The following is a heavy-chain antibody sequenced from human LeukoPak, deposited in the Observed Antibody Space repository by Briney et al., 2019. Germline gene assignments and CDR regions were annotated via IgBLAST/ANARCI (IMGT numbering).Heavy chain of an antibody. CDR1: GDSVSGNSVT. V-gene: IGHV6-1*01. CDR3: ARRLTQYDCFDP. CDR2: TYYRSTWYN. D-gene: IGHD2-2*01. Sequence: SRTLSLTCAISGDSVSGNSVTWNWIRQSPSRGLEWLGRTYYRSTWYNDYAVSVRGRITVNPDTSKNQFSLHLNSVTPEDTAVYYCARRLTQYDCFDPWGQGILVTVSS. J-gene: IGHJ5*02.